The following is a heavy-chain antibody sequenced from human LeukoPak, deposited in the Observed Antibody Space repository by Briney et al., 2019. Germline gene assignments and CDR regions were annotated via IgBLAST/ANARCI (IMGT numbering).Heavy chain of an antibody. V-gene: IGHV1-18*01. Sequence: ASVKVSCKASGFPFISFGINWVRQAPGQGLEWMGWISPYNGNTNYTQNLQGRVTMTTDTSTSTAYIELRSLRSDDTAVYYCARGGAGFCSGGSCPPNWFDPWGQGTLVTVSS. CDR1: GFPFISFG. J-gene: IGHJ5*02. CDR3: ARGGAGFCSGGSCPPNWFDP. D-gene: IGHD2-15*01. CDR2: ISPYNGNT.